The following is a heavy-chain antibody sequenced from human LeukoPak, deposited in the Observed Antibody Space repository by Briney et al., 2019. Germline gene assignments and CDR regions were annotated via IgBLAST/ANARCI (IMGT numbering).Heavy chain of an antibody. CDR1: GFTFSNAW. V-gene: IGHV3-15*07. D-gene: IGHD5-18*01. J-gene: IGHJ4*02. CDR3: TTRGLLFDY. Sequence: GGSLRLSCAASGFTFSNAWMNWVRQAPGKGLEWVGRIKSKTDGETTDYAAPVKGRFTISRDDSKNTLYLQMNSLKTEDTAVYYCTTRGLLFDYWGQGTLVTVSS. CDR2: IKSKTDGETT.